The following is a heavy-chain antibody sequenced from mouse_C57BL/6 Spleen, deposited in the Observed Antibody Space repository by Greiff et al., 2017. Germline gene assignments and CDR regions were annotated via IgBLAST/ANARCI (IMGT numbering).Heavy chain of an antibody. CDR1: GYAFSSSW. V-gene: IGHV1-82*01. Sequence: QVQLQQSGPELVKPGASVKISCKASGYAFSSSWMNWVKQRPGKGLEWIGRIYPGDGDTNYNGKFKGKATLTADKSSSTAYMQLSSLTSEDSAVSFCARAKGYYDYDYAMDYWGQGTSVTVSS. CDR3: ARAKGYYDYDYAMDY. J-gene: IGHJ4*01. D-gene: IGHD2-4*01. CDR2: IYPGDGDT.